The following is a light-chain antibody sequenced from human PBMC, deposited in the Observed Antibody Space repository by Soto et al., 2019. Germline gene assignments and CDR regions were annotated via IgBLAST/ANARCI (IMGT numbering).Light chain of an antibody. J-gene: IGKJ1*01. CDR1: QCLXSY. V-gene: IGKV1-39*01. CDR2: AAS. CDR3: QQRYSTTNT. Sequence: IRVTHSAASLSASVGDRVTITCRASQCLXSYLNWYQTKPGQAPKLLXYAASSWRTGFPSRFSGSGSGTDFTLPISSLQPEDCVAYYCQQRYSTTNTFGQGTKVDI.